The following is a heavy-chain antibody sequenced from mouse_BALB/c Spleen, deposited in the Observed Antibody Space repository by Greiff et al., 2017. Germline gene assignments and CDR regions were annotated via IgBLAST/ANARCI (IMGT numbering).Heavy chain of an antibody. CDR3: ARDRYGSSYPYWYFDV. J-gene: IGHJ1*01. D-gene: IGHD1-1*01. Sequence: DVQLVESGGGLVKPGGSLKLSCAASGFTFSDYYMYWVRQTPEKRLEWVATISDGGSYTYYPDSVKGRFTISRDNAKNNLYLQMSSLKSEDTAMYYCARDRYGSSYPYWYFDVWGAGTTVTVSS. CDR2: ISDGGSYT. CDR1: GFTFSDYY. V-gene: IGHV5-4*02.